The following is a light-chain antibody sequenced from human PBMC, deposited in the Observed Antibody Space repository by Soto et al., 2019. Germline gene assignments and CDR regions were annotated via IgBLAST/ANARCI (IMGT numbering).Light chain of an antibody. Sequence: DIQMTQSPSSLSASVGDRVTITCRASQSISSYLNWYQQKPGKAPKLLIYAASSLQSGVPSRFSGSGSATDFTLTISSLQPEDFATYYCQQSYSTPTFGQGTTLEIK. J-gene: IGKJ2*01. CDR1: QSISSY. V-gene: IGKV1-39*01. CDR3: QQSYSTPT. CDR2: AAS.